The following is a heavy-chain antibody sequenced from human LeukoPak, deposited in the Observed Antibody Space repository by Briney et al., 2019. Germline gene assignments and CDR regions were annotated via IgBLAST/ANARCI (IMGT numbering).Heavy chain of an antibody. D-gene: IGHD4-17*01. CDR2: ISSSSSTI. V-gene: IGHV3-48*01. CDR3: ARGVGDYINY. CDR1: GFTFSSYS. J-gene: IGHJ4*02. Sequence: GGSLRLSCAASGFTFSSYSMNWARQAPGKGLEWVSYISSSSSTIYYADSVKGRFTISRDNAKNSLYLQMNSLRAEDTAVYYCARGVGDYINYWGQGTLVTVSS.